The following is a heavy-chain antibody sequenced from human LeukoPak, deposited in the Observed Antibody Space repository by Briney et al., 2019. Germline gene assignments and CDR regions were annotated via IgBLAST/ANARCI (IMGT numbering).Heavy chain of an antibody. D-gene: IGHD1-26*01. CDR1: GGSISSYY. CDR2: IYYSGST. J-gene: IGHJ5*02. V-gene: IGHV4-59*01. Sequence: SETLSLTCTVSGGSISSYYWSWIRQPTGKGLEWIGYIYYSGSTNYNPSLKSRVTISVDTSKNQFSLKLSSVTAADTAVYYCARVGRTGFDPWGQGTLVTVSS. CDR3: ARVGRTGFDP.